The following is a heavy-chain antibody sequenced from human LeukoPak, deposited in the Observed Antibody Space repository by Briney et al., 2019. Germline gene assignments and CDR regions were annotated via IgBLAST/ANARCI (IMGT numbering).Heavy chain of an antibody. Sequence: GASLRLSCAASGFTFSSYAMSWVRQAPGKGLEWVSAISGSGGSTYYADSVKGRFSISRDNSKNTLYLQMNSLGAEDTAVYYCAKDPTEYYASSGYCYFDYWGQGTLVTVSS. V-gene: IGHV3-23*01. CDR1: GFTFSSYA. CDR3: AKDPTEYYASSGYCYFDY. CDR2: ISGSGGST. D-gene: IGHD3-22*01. J-gene: IGHJ4*02.